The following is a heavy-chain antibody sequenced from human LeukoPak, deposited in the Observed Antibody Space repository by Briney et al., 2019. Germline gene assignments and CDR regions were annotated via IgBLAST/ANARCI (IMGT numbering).Heavy chain of an antibody. J-gene: IGHJ6*03. CDR2: ISSSGSTI. Sequence: AGGSLRLSCAASGFTFSSYEMNWVRQAPGKGLEWVSYISSSGSTIYYADSVKGRFTISRDNAKNSLYPQMNSLRAEDTAVYYCARDHPRQWLVLPNYYYYYMDVWGKGTTVTISS. V-gene: IGHV3-48*03. CDR1: GFTFSSYE. D-gene: IGHD6-19*01. CDR3: ARDHPRQWLVLPNYYYYYMDV.